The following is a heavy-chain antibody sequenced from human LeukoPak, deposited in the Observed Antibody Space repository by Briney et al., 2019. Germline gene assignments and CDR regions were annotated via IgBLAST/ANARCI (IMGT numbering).Heavy chain of an antibody. CDR1: GYTFTGHY. D-gene: IGHD3-22*01. Sequence: GASVKVSGKASGYTFTGHYMHWVRQAPGQGLEWMGWINPNGGGRDYAQKFQGRVTLTRDTSISTAYMELSRLRSDDTAVYYCARGDYYDSSGYPDYWGQGTLVTVSS. CDR3: ARGDYYDSSGYPDY. V-gene: IGHV1-2*02. J-gene: IGHJ4*02. CDR2: INPNGGGR.